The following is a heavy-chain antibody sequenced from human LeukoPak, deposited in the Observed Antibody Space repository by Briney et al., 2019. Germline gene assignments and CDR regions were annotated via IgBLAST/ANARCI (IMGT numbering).Heavy chain of an antibody. CDR2: ISGSGGST. V-gene: IGHV3-23*01. CDR3: AKVLGLWFGEAIDY. J-gene: IGHJ4*02. D-gene: IGHD3-10*01. CDR1: GFTFSSYA. Sequence: GGSLRLSCAASGFTFSSYAMSWVRQAPGKGLEWVSAISGSGGSTYYADSVKGRFTISRDNSKNTLYLQMNSLRAEDTAVYYCAKVLGLWFGEAIDYWAREPWSPSPQ.